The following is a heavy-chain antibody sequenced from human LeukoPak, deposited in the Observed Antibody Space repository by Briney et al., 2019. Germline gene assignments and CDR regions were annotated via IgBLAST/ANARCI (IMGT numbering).Heavy chain of an antibody. D-gene: IGHD6-19*01. V-gene: IGHV3-74*01. J-gene: IGHJ5*02. CDR3: AASMAGFNWCHP. Sequence: PGGSLRLSCAASASTFSSTWMHWVRQAPGKGLVWVSRISKDGSSTNYADSVKGRFTISRDNAKNTLHLQMSSLTAEDTAVNYCAASMAGFNWCHPWGQGTLVTVSS. CDR1: ASTFSSTW. CDR2: ISKDGSST.